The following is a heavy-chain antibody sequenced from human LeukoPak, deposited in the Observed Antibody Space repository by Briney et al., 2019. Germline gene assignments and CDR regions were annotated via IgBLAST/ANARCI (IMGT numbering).Heavy chain of an antibody. Sequence: ASVKVSCKASGYTFTSYDINWVRQATGQGLEWMGWMNPNSGNTGYAQKFQGRVTMTRHTSISTAYMELSSLRSEDTAVYYCARSGIQLWFGGGYYYGMDVWGQGTTVTVSS. D-gene: IGHD5-18*01. CDR3: ARSGIQLWFGGGYYYGMDV. CDR1: GYTFTSYD. CDR2: MNPNSGNT. J-gene: IGHJ6*02. V-gene: IGHV1-8*01.